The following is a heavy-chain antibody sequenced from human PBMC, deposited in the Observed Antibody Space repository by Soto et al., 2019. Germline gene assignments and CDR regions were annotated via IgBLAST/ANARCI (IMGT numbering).Heavy chain of an antibody. CDR1: GYTFTSYG. D-gene: IGHD2-15*01. J-gene: IGHJ6*02. V-gene: IGHV1-18*04. CDR2: ISAYNGNT. CDR3: ARPGGGYCSGGSCYGDYYYYGMDV. Sequence: ASVKVSCKASGYTFTSYGISWVRQVPGQGIEWMGWISAYNGNTNYAQKLQGRVTMTTDTSTSTAYMELRSLRSDDTAVYYCARPGGGYCSGGSCYGDYYYYGMDVWGQGTTVTVSS.